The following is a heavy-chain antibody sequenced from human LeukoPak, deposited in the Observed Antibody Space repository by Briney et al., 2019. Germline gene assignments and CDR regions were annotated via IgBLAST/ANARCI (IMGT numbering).Heavy chain of an antibody. Sequence: SVKVSCKASGYTFTSYGISWVRQAPGQGLEWMGGIIPIFGTANYAQKFQGRVAITADESTSTAYMELSSLRSEDTAVYYCARADAAIPNWFDPWGQGTLVTVSS. CDR3: ARADAAIPNWFDP. D-gene: IGHD2-2*02. CDR2: IIPIFGTA. V-gene: IGHV1-69*13. J-gene: IGHJ5*02. CDR1: GYTFTSYG.